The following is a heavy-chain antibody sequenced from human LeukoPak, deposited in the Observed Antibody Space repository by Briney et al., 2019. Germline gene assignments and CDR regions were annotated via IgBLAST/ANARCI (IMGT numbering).Heavy chain of an antibody. J-gene: IGHJ3*02. Sequence: SETLSLTCTVSGGSIRSTSNYWAWIRQAPGRGPEWIGIINYTGSTYYNPSLGSRVTMSVDTSKSQFSLKLDSATAADTAVYFCARDPIRGKDAFDIWGQGTQVTVSS. D-gene: IGHD3-10*01. CDR3: ARDPIRGKDAFDI. CDR1: GGSIRSTSNY. V-gene: IGHV4-39*07. CDR2: INYTGST.